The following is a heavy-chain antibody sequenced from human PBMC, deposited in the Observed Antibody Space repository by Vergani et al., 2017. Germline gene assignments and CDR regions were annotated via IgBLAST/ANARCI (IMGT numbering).Heavy chain of an antibody. CDR2: IQFDGSNQ. Sequence: QVQLVESGGGVVQRGGSLRLSCATSGFTLSNYDMQWIRQGPGKGLEFVAFIQFDGSNQYYADSVKGRFTLSRDFSKNTLYLQMNSLRTDDTATYYCAKHFRGWGIDYWGQGTQAIVSS. CDR1: GFTLSNYD. V-gene: IGHV3-30*02. CDR3: AKHFRGWGIDY. J-gene: IGHJ4*02. D-gene: IGHD3-16*01.